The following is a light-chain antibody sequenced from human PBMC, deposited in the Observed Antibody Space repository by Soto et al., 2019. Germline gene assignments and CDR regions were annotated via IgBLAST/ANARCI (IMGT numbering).Light chain of an antibody. J-gene: IGKJ2*01. CDR3: QHYGGSPLYS. CDR2: GST. Sequence: DIVLTQSPGTLSLSPGERATLSCRASQNVDSTYLAWYQQKPGQAPRLVIYGSTRRAPGVPDRFSGSGSGTDFTLTISRLDPEDFAVYFCQHYGGSPLYSFGPGTKVDIK. V-gene: IGKV3-20*01. CDR1: QNVDSTY.